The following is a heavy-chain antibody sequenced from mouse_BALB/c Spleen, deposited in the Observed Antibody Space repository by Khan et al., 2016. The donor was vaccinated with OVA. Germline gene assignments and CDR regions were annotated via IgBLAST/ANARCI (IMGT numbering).Heavy chain of an antibody. J-gene: IGHJ2*01. V-gene: IGHV3-2*02. D-gene: IGHD1-2*01. CDR1: GYSITSGYG. CDR3: ARTARIKY. CDR2: ISYSGST. Sequence: EVQLQESGPGLVKPSQSLSLTCTVTGYSITSGYGWNWIRQFPGNKLEWMGYISYSGSTYYNPSLKSRISITLDTSKNQFFLQLNSVTTEDTATYDCARTARIKYWGQGTTLTVSS.